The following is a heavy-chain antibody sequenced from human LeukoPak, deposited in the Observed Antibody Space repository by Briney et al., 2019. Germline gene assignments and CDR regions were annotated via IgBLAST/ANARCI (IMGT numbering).Heavy chain of an antibody. CDR2: INHSGGT. J-gene: IGHJ4*02. V-gene: IGHV4-34*01. CDR3: ARHGDSRGTVDY. Sequence: SETLSLTCAVYGGSFSGYYWSWIRQPPGKGLEWIGEINHSGGTTYNPSLKSRVTISIDTSKMQFSLRLTSVTAADTALYYCARHGDSRGTVDYWGQGTLVTVSS. D-gene: IGHD3-10*01. CDR1: GGSFSGYY.